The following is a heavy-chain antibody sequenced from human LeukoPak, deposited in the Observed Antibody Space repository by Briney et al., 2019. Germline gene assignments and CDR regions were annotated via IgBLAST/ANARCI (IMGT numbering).Heavy chain of an antibody. Sequence: SETLSLTCTVSGGSISSYYWSWIRQPPGKGLEWIGYIYYSGSTNYNPSLKSRVTISVDTSKNQFSLKLSSVTAADTAVYYCARGLWGGYYFDYWGQGTLVTVSS. CDR2: IYYSGST. CDR3: ARGLWGGYYFDY. J-gene: IGHJ4*02. CDR1: GGSISSYY. V-gene: IGHV4-59*08. D-gene: IGHD3-16*01.